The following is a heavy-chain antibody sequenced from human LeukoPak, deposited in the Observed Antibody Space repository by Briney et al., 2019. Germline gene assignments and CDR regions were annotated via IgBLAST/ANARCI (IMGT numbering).Heavy chain of an antibody. J-gene: IGHJ4*02. V-gene: IGHV4-34*01. CDR1: GGSFSGYY. CDR2: INHSGST. D-gene: IGHD5-18*01. CDR3: ARSAKTQLWSIFDY. Sequence: SETLSLTCAVYGGSFSGYYWSWIRQPPGKGLEWIGEINHSGSTNYNPSLKSRVTISVDTSKNQFSLKLSSVTAADTAVYYCARSAKTQLWSIFDYWGQGTLVTVSS.